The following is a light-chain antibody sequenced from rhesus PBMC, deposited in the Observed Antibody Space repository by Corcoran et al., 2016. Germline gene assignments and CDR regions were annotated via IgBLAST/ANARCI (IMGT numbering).Light chain of an antibody. CDR1: QSISSW. CDR3: QQYTTSPLT. CDR2: KAS. Sequence: DIQMTQSPSSLSASVGDTVTITCRASQSISSWLVWYQQKPGKAPKLLLYKASSLQSGVPSRFSGSGSGTDFTLPITGLESEDFATYYCQQYTTSPLTFGGGTKVEIK. J-gene: IGKJ4*01. V-gene: IGKV1-22*01.